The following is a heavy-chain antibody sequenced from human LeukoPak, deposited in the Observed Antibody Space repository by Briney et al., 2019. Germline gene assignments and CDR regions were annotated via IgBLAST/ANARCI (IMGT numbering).Heavy chain of an antibody. D-gene: IGHD3/OR15-3a*01. V-gene: IGHV4-39*01. CDR3: ARQRLDLWDPEFAP. CDR2: IYYSGST. CDR1: GVSISSSSYY. J-gene: IGHJ5*02. Sequence: SETLSLTCTVSGVSISSSSYYWGWIRQPPGKGLEWIGSIYYSGSTYYNPSLKSRVTISVDTSKNQFSLKLNSVAAADTAVYYCARQRLDLWDPEFAPWGQGTLVTVSS.